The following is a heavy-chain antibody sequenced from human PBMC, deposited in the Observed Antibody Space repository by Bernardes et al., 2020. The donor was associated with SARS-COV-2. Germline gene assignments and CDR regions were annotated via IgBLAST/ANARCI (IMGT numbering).Heavy chain of an antibody. J-gene: IGHJ4*02. V-gene: IGHV3-23*01. D-gene: IGHD2-2*03. CDR2: ISGSGGST. CDR1: GFTFSSYA. CDR3: ATLDIVVVPAAGWTYLDDY. Sequence: GGSLRLSCAASGFTFSSYAMSWVRQAPGKGLEWVSAISGSGGSTYYADSVKGRFTISRDNSKNTLYLQMNSLRAEDTAVYYCATLDIVVVPAAGWTYLDDYWGQGTLVTVSS.